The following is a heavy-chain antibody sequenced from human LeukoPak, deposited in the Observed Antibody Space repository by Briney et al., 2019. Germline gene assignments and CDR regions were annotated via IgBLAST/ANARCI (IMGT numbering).Heavy chain of an antibody. CDR3: ARSSSGLSNDFDC. V-gene: IGHV3-48*04. D-gene: IGHD6-19*01. J-gene: IGHJ4*02. Sequence: QPGGSLRLSCAASGFTFSSYSMNWVRPAPGKGLEWVSYVSSISSTIYYADSVKGRFTISRDNAKNSLYLQMNSLRGEDTAVYYCARSSSGLSNDFDCWGQGTLVTVSS. CDR1: GFTFSSYS. CDR2: VSSISSTI.